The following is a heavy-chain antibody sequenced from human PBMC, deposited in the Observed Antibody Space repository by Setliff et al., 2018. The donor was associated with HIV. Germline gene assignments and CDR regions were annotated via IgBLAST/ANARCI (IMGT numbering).Heavy chain of an antibody. Sequence: GASVKVSCKASGGTFRNFAISWVRQAPGQGLEWMGGIIPIFGTTNYAQKFQGRVTMTTDTSTSTAYMELRSLISDDTAVYYCAREGLWFGDRGYYMD. CDR3: AREGLWFGDRGYYMD. CDR1: GGTFRNFA. CDR2: IIPIFGTT. J-gene: IGHJ6*03. D-gene: IGHD3-10*01. V-gene: IGHV1-69*05.